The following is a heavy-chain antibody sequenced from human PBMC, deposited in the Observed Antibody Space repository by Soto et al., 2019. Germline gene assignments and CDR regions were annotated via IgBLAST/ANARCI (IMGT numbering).Heavy chain of an antibody. Sequence: SETLSLTCVVSGDSVTFGHHYWTWLRQPPGKGLEWIGHIFFTGATNYSPSLKSRVTMSVDTSKSQFSLNLTSVTAADSAIYYGASGWAHTPGSSLGRRMDVWGQGTKVTVYS. CDR1: GDSVTFGHHY. CDR3: ASGWAHTPGSSLGRRMDV. D-gene: IGHD3-10*01. J-gene: IGHJ6*02. V-gene: IGHV4-61*01. CDR2: IFFTGAT.